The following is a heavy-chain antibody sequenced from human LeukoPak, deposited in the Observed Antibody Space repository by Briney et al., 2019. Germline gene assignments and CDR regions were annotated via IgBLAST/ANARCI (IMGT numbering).Heavy chain of an antibody. J-gene: IGHJ5*02. CDR1: GGSISSYY. Sequence: SETLSLTCTVSGGSISSYYWSWIRQPPGKGLEWIGYIYYRGSTNYNPSLRSRVTISVDTSKNQFSLKLSSVTAADTAVYYCARALHSSSWYYWFDPWGQGTLVTVSS. CDR3: ARALHSSSWYYWFDP. CDR2: IYYRGST. V-gene: IGHV4-59*08. D-gene: IGHD6-13*01.